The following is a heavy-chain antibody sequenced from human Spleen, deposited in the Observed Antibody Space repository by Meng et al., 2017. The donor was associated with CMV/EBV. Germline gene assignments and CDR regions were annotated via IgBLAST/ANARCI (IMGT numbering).Heavy chain of an antibody. CDR2: ISFDGSDI. CDR3: ARGIVY. CDR1: GFTFSNYA. V-gene: IGHV3-30*04. J-gene: IGHJ4*02. Sequence: GGSLRLSCAASGFTFSNYAMDWVRQAPGKGLEWVAVISFDGSDIFYAYSVKGRFTISRDNAKNSLYLQMNSLRAEDTAVYYCARGIVYWGQGTLVTVSS. D-gene: IGHD1-26*01.